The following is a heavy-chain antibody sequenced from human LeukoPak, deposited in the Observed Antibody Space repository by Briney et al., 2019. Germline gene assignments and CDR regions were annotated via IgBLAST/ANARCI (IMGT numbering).Heavy chain of an antibody. V-gene: IGHV3-21*04. D-gene: IGHD3-10*01. CDR2: ISSTSSYI. CDR3: AKGLGLLWFGEAPGDP. J-gene: IGHJ5*02. CDR1: GFTFSTYT. Sequence: PGGSLRLSCAASGFTFSTYTMSWVRQAPGKGLEWVSSISSTSSYIYYADSVEGRFTISRDTAKNSLYLQMNSLKTEDTAVYYCAKGLGLLWFGEAPGDPWGQGTLVTVSS.